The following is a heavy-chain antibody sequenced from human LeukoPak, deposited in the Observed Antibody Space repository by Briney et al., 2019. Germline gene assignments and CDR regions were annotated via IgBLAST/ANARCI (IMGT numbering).Heavy chain of an antibody. CDR1: GYTFTSYY. J-gene: IGHJ6*02. CDR2: INPSGGST. D-gene: IGHD6-13*01. V-gene: IGHV1-46*01. CDR3: ARDAAAADTYYYYYGMDV. Sequence: PWASVKVSCKASGYTFTSYYMHWVRQAPGQGLEWMGVINPSGGSTSYALKFQGRVTMTRDTSTSTVYTELSSLRSEDTAVYYCARDAAAADTYYYYYGMDVWGQGTTVTVSS.